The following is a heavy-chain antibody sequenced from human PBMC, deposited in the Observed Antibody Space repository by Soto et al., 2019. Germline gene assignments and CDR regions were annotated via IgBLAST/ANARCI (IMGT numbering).Heavy chain of an antibody. CDR1: GFTVSSNY. CDR3: ASSYTWRLFDY. D-gene: IGHD1-20*01. V-gene: IGHV3-53*01. J-gene: IGHJ4*02. CDR2: IYSGGST. Sequence: EVQLVESGGGLIQPGGSLRLSCAVSGFTVSSNYITWVRQAPGKGLEWVSVIYSGGSTYYADSVRCRFTISRDNSKNTLYLQMNGLRAEDTAVYYCASSYTWRLFDYWGQGTLVTVSS.